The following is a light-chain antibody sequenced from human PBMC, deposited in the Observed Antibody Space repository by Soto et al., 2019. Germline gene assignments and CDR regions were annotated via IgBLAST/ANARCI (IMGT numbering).Light chain of an antibody. CDR2: ADN. CDR1: SGSIASNF. Sequence: NFMLTQPHSVSDSPGRTVTISCTGTSGSIASNFVQWYQQRPGSAPTTVIYADNQRPSGVPDRFSGSIDSSSNSASLSISGLKTEDEADYYCQSYGDSTVVFGGGTKLTVL. CDR3: QSYGDSTVV. J-gene: IGLJ2*01. V-gene: IGLV6-57*02.